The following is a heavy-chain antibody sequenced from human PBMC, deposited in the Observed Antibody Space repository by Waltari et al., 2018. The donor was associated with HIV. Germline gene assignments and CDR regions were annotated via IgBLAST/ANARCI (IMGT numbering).Heavy chain of an antibody. V-gene: IGHV1-24*01. CDR1: GYTLTELS. D-gene: IGHD1-26*01. CDR3: ATGGGTTSIQLYDLDV. Sequence: QVQLIQSGAEVKKPGASVKVSCKVFGYTLTELSMHWVRQAPGKGLEWMGGFDPEDDETIYAQKFQGRVTMTEDTSTDSAYMELSSLTSEDTAVYYCATGGGTTSIQLYDLDVWGQGTTVTFSS. CDR2: FDPEDDET. J-gene: IGHJ6*02.